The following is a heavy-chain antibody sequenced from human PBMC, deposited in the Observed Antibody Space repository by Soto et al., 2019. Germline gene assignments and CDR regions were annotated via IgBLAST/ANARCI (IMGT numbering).Heavy chain of an antibody. CDR3: ARDRSYPNWFDP. CDR2: INPNSGTT. CDR1: GYTFTSYY. D-gene: IGHD3-10*01. J-gene: IGHJ5*02. Sequence: ASVKVSCKASGYTFTSYYMHWVRQAPGQGLEWMGIINPNSGTTNYAQKFQGRVTMTRDTSTSTVYMELSSLRSEDTAVYYCARDRSYPNWFDPWGQGTLVTGS. V-gene: IGHV1-46*03.